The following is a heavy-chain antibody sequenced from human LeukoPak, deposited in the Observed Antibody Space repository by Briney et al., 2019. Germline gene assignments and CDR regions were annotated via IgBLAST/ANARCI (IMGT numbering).Heavy chain of an antibody. V-gene: IGHV4-34*01. Sequence: PPETPSLTCAVYGGSFSGYYRSWIRQPPGKGLEWIGEINHSGSTNYNPSLKSRVTISVDTSKNQFSLKLSSVTAADTAVYYCARGLAAAATEVAFDIWGQGTMVTVSA. D-gene: IGHD6-13*01. J-gene: IGHJ3*02. CDR3: ARGLAAAATEVAFDI. CDR1: GGSFSGYY. CDR2: INHSGST.